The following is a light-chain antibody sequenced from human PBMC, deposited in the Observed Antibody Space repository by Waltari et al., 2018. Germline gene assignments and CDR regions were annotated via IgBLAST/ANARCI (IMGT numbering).Light chain of an antibody. CDR3: QQYNSYSLLT. V-gene: IGKV1-5*03. J-gene: IGKJ4*01. CDR2: KAS. Sequence: DIQMTQSPSTLSASVGERGTITCRASQSISNWLAWYQQKPGKAPKLLSYKASTLESGVPSSFSGSGSGTEFTLTISSLQPDDFATYYCQQYNSYSLLTFGGGTKVEIK. CDR1: QSISNW.